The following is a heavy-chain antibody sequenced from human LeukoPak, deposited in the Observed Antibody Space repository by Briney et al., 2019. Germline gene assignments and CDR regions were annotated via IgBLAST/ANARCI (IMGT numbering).Heavy chain of an antibody. CDR2: TYYRSKWYN. Sequence: SQTLSLIYAISGDSVSSKSAAGNWIRQSPSKGLEWLGRTYYRSKWYNDYAVSVKSRITINSDTSKNQLSLQLNSVTPEDTAVYYCARDRSLVYDYWGQGTLVTVSS. CDR1: GDSVSSKSAA. J-gene: IGHJ4*02. D-gene: IGHD5/OR15-5a*01. CDR3: ARDRSLVYDY. V-gene: IGHV6-1*01.